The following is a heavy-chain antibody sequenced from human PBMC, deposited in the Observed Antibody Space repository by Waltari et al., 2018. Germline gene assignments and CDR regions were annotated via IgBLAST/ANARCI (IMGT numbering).Heavy chain of an antibody. V-gene: IGHV1-69*19. Sequence: QVQLVQSGAEVKKSGSSVKVSCMASGGTFSSYSISWVRQALGQGLEWMGGIIPIFGTANYAQKFQGRVTISADESANTVYMQLSSLRFEDTAVYYCARNLRGRDGYNSYAFDLWGHGTLVSVSS. CDR2: IIPIFGTA. D-gene: IGHD5-12*01. CDR1: GGTFSSYS. J-gene: IGHJ3*01. CDR3: ARNLRGRDGYNSYAFDL.